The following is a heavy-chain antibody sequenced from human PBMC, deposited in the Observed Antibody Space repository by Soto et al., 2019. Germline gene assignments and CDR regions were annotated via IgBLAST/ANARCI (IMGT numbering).Heavy chain of an antibody. CDR1: GGTVSSYA. Sequence: ASVKVSCKVSGGTVSSYAISWVRQAPGQGLEWMGGIIPIFGTANYAQKFQGRVTITADESTSTAYMELSSLRSEDTAVYYCARGDYVWGSYRLNWFDPWGQGTLVTVSS. J-gene: IGHJ5*02. D-gene: IGHD3-16*02. V-gene: IGHV1-69*13. CDR2: IIPIFGTA. CDR3: ARGDYVWGSYRLNWFDP.